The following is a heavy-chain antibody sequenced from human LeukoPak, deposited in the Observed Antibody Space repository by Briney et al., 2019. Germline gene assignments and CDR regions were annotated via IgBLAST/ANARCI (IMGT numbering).Heavy chain of an antibody. CDR1: GFTFKIYA. J-gene: IGHJ4*02. CDR2: ICGSTET. V-gene: IGHV3-69-1*01. D-gene: IGHD2-8*02. CDR3: ARDQATGVDY. Sequence: GGSLRLSCAASGFTFKIYAMSWVRQAPGKGLEWVSTICGSTETYYSDSVKGRFTISRDNAKNSLYLQMNSLRAEDTAVYYCARDQATGVDYWGQGTLVTVSS.